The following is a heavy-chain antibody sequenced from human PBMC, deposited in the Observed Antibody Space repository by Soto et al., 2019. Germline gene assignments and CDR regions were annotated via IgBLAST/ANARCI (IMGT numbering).Heavy chain of an antibody. CDR1: RYTFTSYG. D-gene: IGHD5-12*01. J-gene: IGHJ3*02. CDR2: INPGNGKV. V-gene: IGHV1-3*01. CDR3: AREAGRFSGYDDAFDI. Sequence: QVQLVQSGTEVKRPGASVQVSCRASRYTFTSYGLHWVRQAPGQRREWMGWINPGNGKVKYSQKFQGRFIIIRDTSASTASMELISLTYEDTAVYFCAREAGRFSGYDDAFDIWGQGTMVTVSS.